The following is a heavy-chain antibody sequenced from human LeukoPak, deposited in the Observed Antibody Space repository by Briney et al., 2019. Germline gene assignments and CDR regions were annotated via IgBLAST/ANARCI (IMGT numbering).Heavy chain of an antibody. CDR3: ARDRAVVVAAAMAH. J-gene: IGHJ4*02. CDR2: ISHDGRNK. CDR1: GFTFSSYA. V-gene: IGHV3-30*04. D-gene: IGHD2-2*01. Sequence: QTGGSLRLSCAASGFTFSSYAMHWVRQAPGKGLEWVAVISHDGRNKYYADSVKGRFTFSRDNSKNTVYLQMNSLTTEDTAVYYCARDRAVVVAAAMAHWGQGTFVTVSS.